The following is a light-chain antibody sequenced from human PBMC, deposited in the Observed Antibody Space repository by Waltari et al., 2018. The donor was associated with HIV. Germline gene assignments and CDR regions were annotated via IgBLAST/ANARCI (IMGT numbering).Light chain of an antibody. V-gene: IGLV2-14*03. Sequence: QSALTQPASVSGSPGQSITISCSGTNNEFAGYNSVSWYQHHPGKAPTLIIFGVHNRPSGVSSRFSGSQSGNTASLTISGLQADDEGDYFCTSHAVGSTWAFGGGTKVTVL. CDR2: GVH. CDR3: TSHAVGSTWA. J-gene: IGLJ3*02. CDR1: NNEFAGYNS.